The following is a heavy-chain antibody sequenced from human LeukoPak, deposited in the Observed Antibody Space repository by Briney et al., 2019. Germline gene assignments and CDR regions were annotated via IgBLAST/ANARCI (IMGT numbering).Heavy chain of an antibody. CDR3: ARGGEYCSSTSCFVAYYYYYMDV. D-gene: IGHD2-2*01. J-gene: IGHJ6*03. V-gene: IGHV4-61*10. Sequence: SSETLSLTCTVSGASIRSGSYYWTWIRHPAGKGLEWIGEINHSGSTNYNPSLKSRVTISVDTSKNQFSLKLSSVTAADTAVYYCARGGEYCSSTSCFVAYYYYYMDVWGKGTTVTVSS. CDR1: GASIRSGSYY. CDR2: INHSGST.